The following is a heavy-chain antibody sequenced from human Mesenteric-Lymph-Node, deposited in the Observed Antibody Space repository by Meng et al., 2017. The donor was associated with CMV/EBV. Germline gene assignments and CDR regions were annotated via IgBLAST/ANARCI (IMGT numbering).Heavy chain of an antibody. Sequence: ASVKVSCKASEYTFIDYYIYWVRQAPGQGLEWMGWINPNSGGTIYAQNFQGRLTMTRDTSISTAYMELSRLRSDDAAVYYCARVGRGDYVDYWGQGTLVTVSS. CDR3: ARVGRGDYVDY. V-gene: IGHV1-2*02. D-gene: IGHD4-17*01. CDR1: EYTFIDYY. CDR2: INPNSGGT. J-gene: IGHJ4*02.